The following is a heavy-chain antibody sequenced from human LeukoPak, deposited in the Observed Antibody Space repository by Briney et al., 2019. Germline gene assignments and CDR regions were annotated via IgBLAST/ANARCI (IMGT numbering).Heavy chain of an antibody. Sequence: PSETLSLTCAVYGGSFSGYYWSWIRQPPGKGLGWIGEINHSGSTNYNPSLKSRVTISVDTSKNQFSLKLSSVTAADTAVYYCARGGFFSPNYFDYWGQGTLVTVSS. J-gene: IGHJ4*02. CDR3: ARGGFFSPNYFDY. D-gene: IGHD3-3*01. CDR1: GGSFSGYY. V-gene: IGHV4-34*01. CDR2: INHSGST.